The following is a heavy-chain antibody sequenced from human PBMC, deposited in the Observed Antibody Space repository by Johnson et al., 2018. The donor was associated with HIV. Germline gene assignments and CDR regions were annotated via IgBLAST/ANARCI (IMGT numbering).Heavy chain of an antibody. D-gene: IGHD4-11*01. Sequence: VQLVESGGGLVQPGGSLKLSCAASGFTFSGSAMHWVRQASGKGLEWVGRIRSKANSYATAYAASVKGRFTISRDDSKNTLYLQMNSLRAEDTAVYYCAKDRSNYGSKYAFDIWGQGTMVTVSS. J-gene: IGHJ3*02. V-gene: IGHV3-73*02. CDR2: IRSKANSYAT. CDR1: GFTFSGSA. CDR3: AKDRSNYGSKYAFDI.